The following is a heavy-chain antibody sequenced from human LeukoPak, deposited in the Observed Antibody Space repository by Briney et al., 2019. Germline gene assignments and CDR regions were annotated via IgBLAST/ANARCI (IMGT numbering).Heavy chain of an antibody. J-gene: IGHJ4*02. CDR1: GFTFSGYG. CDR2: ISDNGSTK. Sequence: PGGSLRLSRAASGFTFSGYGMNWVRQAPGKGLEGVAVISDNGSTKHYADSVKGRFTISRDNSRNTLYLQMNSLRSEDTAVYYCAKEAGYNYAPLDYWGQGTLVTVSS. D-gene: IGHD5-18*01. CDR3: AKEAGYNYAPLDY. V-gene: IGHV3-30*18.